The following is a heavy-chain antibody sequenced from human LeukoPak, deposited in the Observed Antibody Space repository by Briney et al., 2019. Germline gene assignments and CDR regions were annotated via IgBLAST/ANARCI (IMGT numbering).Heavy chain of an antibody. V-gene: IGHV1-69*05. CDR3: ARSAPYNWNLYFDY. Sequence: PGASVKVSCKASGGTFSSYAISWVRQAPGQGLEWMGGIIPIFGTANYAQKFQGRVTITTDQSTSTAYMELSSLRSEDTAVYYCARSAPYNWNLYFDYWGQGTLVTVSS. D-gene: IGHD1-7*01. CDR2: IIPIFGTA. J-gene: IGHJ4*02. CDR1: GGTFSSYA.